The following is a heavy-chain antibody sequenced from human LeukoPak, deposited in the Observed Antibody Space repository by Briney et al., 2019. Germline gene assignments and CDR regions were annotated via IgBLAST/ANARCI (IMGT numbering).Heavy chain of an antibody. V-gene: IGHV4-4*02. CDR2: IYYSGST. CDR1: GGSISSSNW. CDR3: ARVLYGAFDY. Sequence: SGTLSLTCAVSGGSISSSNWWSWVRQPPGKGLEWIGYIYYSGSTNYNPSLKSRVTISVDTSKNQFSLKLSSVTAADTAVYYCARVLYGAFDYWGQGTLVTVSS. J-gene: IGHJ4*02. D-gene: IGHD2/OR15-2a*01.